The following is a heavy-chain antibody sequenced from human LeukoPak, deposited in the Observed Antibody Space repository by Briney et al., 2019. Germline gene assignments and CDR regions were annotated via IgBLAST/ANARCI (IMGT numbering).Heavy chain of an antibody. Sequence: PGGSLRLSCAAFGFTFSSYGMNWVRQAPGKGLEWVSFISGSGDSTAFADSVKGRFTISRDNSKNTLYLQMNSLRAEDTAVYFCAKRPWFGESWGQGTLVTVSS. CDR3: AKRPWFGES. V-gene: IGHV3-23*01. D-gene: IGHD3-10*01. J-gene: IGHJ5*02. CDR2: ISGSGDST. CDR1: GFTFSSYG.